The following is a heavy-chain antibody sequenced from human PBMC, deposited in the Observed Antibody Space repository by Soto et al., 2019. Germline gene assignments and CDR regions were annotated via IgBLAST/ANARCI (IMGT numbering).Heavy chain of an antibody. CDR2: IKQDGSEG. D-gene: IGHD3-3*01. J-gene: IGHJ4*02. CDR3: ARSFEYLWSGYKYSFDY. Sequence: VGSLRLSCAASGFTFGRYWMSWVGQAPGKGQEWVANIKQDGSEGYYADSVKGRFTISRDNAKNSLYLQMNSLRDEDTAVYYCARSFEYLWSGYKYSFDYWGPGTLVTVSS. CDR1: GFTFGRYW. V-gene: IGHV3-7*01.